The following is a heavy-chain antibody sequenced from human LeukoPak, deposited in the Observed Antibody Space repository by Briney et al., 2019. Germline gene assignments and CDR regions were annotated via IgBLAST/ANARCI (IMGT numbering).Heavy chain of an antibody. CDR2: IYYSGSP. CDR1: GGSISSGDYY. V-gene: IGHV4-30-4*08. Sequence: PSQTLSLTCTVSGGSISSGDYYWSWIRQPPGKGLEWIGYIYYSGSPYYNPSLKSRVTISVDTSKNQFSLKLSSVTAADTAVYYCARAYCDFWSGQIEGFDYWGQGTLVTVSS. D-gene: IGHD3-3*01. CDR3: ARAYCDFWSGQIEGFDY. J-gene: IGHJ4*02.